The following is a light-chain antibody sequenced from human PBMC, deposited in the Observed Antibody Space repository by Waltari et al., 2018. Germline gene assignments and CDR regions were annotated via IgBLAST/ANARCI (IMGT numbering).Light chain of an antibody. Sequence: QSVLTQPPSASGTPGQRVSIPCSGSNPHLGRNYLYWYQQLPGMAPKLPIYRNNQRPSGVPDRFSGSKYGTSASLAISGLRSEDEAVYYCASWDDSHYVFGPGTKVTVL. CDR1: NPHLGRNY. V-gene: IGLV1-47*01. CDR2: RNN. J-gene: IGLJ1*01. CDR3: ASWDDSHYV.